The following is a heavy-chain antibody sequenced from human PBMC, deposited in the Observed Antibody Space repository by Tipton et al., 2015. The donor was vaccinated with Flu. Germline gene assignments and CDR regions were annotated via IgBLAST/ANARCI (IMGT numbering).Heavy chain of an antibody. Sequence: SLRLSCAASGFTFRSYGMSWVRQAPGKGLEWVSAISGSGGSTYYADSVKGRLTISRDNSTNTLYLQMDSLRSEDTAVYYCARVYLSYFTDYWGQGTLVTVSS. CDR1: GFTFRSYG. V-gene: IGHV3-23*01. CDR2: ISGSGGST. CDR3: ARVYLSYFTDY. D-gene: IGHD1-26*01. J-gene: IGHJ4*02.